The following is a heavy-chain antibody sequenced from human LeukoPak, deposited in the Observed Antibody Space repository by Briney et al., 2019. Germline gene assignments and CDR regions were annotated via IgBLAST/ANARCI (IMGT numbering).Heavy chain of an antibody. CDR3: ARDSGWQLAQSGTYYYYGMDV. J-gene: IGHJ6*02. D-gene: IGHD6-6*01. CDR1: GGSFTAYY. CDR2: ITHTGNT. Sequence: SETLSLTCAVYGGSFTAYYWSWIRQPPGKGLEWIGEITHTGNTNYNPSLKSRVTISLDTSRNQFSLKVTSVTAADTAVYYCARDSGWQLAQSGTYYYYGMDVWGQGTTVTVSS. V-gene: IGHV4-34*01.